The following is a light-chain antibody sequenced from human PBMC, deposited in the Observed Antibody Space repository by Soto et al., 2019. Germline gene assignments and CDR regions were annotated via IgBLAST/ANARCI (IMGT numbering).Light chain of an antibody. CDR1: QSISTY. CDR2: AAS. CDR3: QQSYSSPQT. Sequence: DIQMTQSPSSLSASVVDRVTITCRASQSISTYLNWYQQKLGKAPKLLIYAASSLQSGVPSRFSGSGSGTDFTLTISSLQPEDFATYFCQQSYSSPQTFGQGTKV. J-gene: IGKJ1*01. V-gene: IGKV1-39*01.